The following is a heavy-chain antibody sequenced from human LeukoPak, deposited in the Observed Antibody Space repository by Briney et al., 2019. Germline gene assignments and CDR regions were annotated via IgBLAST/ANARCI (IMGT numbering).Heavy chain of an antibody. V-gene: IGHV4-39*01. CDR3: ARGGRRDYWEDEPEFDY. J-gene: IGHJ4*02. CDR2: IYYSGIT. CDR1: GGPISSSSYY. Sequence: SETLALICTVSGGPISSSSYYWGWIRQPPGKGLEWGGSIYYSGITYYNPALTSRVTISVDTSKNQFSLKLSAVTAADTAVYYCARGGRRDYWEDEPEFDYWGKGTLVTVSS. D-gene: IGHD1-14*01.